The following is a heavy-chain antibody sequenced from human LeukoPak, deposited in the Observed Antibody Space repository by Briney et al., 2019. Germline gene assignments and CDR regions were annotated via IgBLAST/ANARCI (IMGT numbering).Heavy chain of an antibody. CDR1: GYTFTGHY. Sequence: ASVKVSCKASGYTFTGHYIHWVRQAPGQGLEWMGWNNPTNGGTNYAQKFQGRVTMARDTSISTAYMELSSLTSDDTAVYYCALWSGYNDFWSGPFDDWGQGTLVTVSS. J-gene: IGHJ4*02. CDR3: ALWSGYNDFWSGPFDD. V-gene: IGHV1-2*02. D-gene: IGHD3-3*01. CDR2: NNPTNGGT.